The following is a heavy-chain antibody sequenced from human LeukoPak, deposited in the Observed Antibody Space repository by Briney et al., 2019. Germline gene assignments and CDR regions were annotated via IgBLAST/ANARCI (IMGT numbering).Heavy chain of an antibody. D-gene: IGHD3-16*02. Sequence: GGSLRLSCAASGFTVSSNYMSWVRQAPGKGLEWVSVIYSGGSTYYADSVKGRFTISRDNPKNTLYLQMNSLRAEDTAVYYCASSLVAVAGIDYWGQGTLVTVSS. CDR3: ASSLVAVAGIDY. CDR2: IYSGGST. CDR1: GFTVSSNY. J-gene: IGHJ4*02. V-gene: IGHV3-53*01.